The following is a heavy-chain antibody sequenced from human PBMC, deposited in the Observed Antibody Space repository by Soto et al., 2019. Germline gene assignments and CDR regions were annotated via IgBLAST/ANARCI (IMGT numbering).Heavy chain of an antibody. CDR2: ISGSAGST. J-gene: IGHJ4*02. D-gene: IGHD5-18*01. CDR1: GFTFTTYA. CDR3: AKKWDTTFNPSSH. Sequence: EVQLLESGGGLVQPGGSLRLSCAASGFTFTTYAMSWVRQAPGKGLEWVSAISGSAGSTYYADSVKGRFTISRDNSQNPPELQKKRPRGEETAVFYCAKKWDTTFNPSSHLGQGTL. V-gene: IGHV3-23*01.